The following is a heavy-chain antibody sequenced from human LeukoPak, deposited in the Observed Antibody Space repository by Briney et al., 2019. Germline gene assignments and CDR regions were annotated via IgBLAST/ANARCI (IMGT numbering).Heavy chain of an antibody. V-gene: IGHV4-34*01. CDR1: GGSFSGYY. Sequence: SETLSLTCAVYGGSFSGYYWSWIRQPPGKGLEWIGEINHSGSTSYNPSLKSRVTISVDTSKNQFSLKLSSVTAADTAVYYCAGHWRANWYFDLWGRGTLVTVSS. CDR2: INHSGST. J-gene: IGHJ2*01. D-gene: IGHD3-3*01. CDR3: AGHWRANWYFDL.